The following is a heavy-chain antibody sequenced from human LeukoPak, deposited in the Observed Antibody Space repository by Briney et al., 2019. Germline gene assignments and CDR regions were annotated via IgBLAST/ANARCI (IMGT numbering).Heavy chain of an antibody. CDR1: GFTVSDNY. J-gene: IGHJ6*02. CDR3: ARGLPYNILPGYVLYGMDV. V-gene: IGHV3-66*01. D-gene: IGHD3-9*01. CDR2: IYSGGST. Sequence: HPGGSLRFSGAAAGFTVSDNYRGWVRQGPGQGLKGGSVIYSGGSTYYAESVRSVFTISGDNSKNTLYLQMNSLRAEDTAVYYCARGLPYNILPGYVLYGMDVWGQGTTVTAS.